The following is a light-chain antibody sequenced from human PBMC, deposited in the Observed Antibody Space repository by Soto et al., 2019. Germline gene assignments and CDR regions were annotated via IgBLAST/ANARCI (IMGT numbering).Light chain of an antibody. J-gene: IGKJ1*01. CDR2: SAS. CDR3: QQYDISPRT. V-gene: IGKV3-20*01. Sequence: EVVLTQSPGTLSLSPGERATLSCRASQSLSRKYLAWYQQKPGQAPRLLISSASSRATGIPDRFSGSGSGTDFTLTISRLEPEDFAFYYCQQYDISPRTFGQGTKVEIK. CDR1: QSLSRKY.